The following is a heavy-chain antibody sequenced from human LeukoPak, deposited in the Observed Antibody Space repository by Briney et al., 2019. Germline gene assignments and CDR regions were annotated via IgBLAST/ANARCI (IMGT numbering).Heavy chain of an antibody. CDR1: VASLRGYH. D-gene: IGHD4-17*01. CDR2: VYTTGSP. V-gene: IGHV4-4*07. J-gene: IGHJ3*02. Sequence: SETLSLTCTGTVASLRGYHWSWLRPPADKGLEYIGLVYTTGSPNYNPSLRSRVTMSLDTSNNQFSLKLTSVTAADTAVYFCARDRGLYDYGDLLPRDAFDIWGQGTAVTVSS. CDR3: ARDRGLYDYGDLLPRDAFDI.